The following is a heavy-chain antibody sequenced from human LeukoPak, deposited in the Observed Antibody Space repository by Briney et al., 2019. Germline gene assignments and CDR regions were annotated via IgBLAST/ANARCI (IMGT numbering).Heavy chain of an antibody. CDR3: ARGGRYCSGGSCLDY. CDR2: IYYSGST. J-gene: IGHJ4*02. CDR1: GGSISSYY. V-gene: IGHV4-59*01. D-gene: IGHD2-15*01. Sequence: PSETLSLTCTVSGGSISSYYWSWIRQPPGKGLEWIGYIYYSGSTNYNPSLKSRVTISVDTSENQFSLKLSSVTAADTAVYYCARGGRYCSGGSCLDYGGGGTVVTVSS.